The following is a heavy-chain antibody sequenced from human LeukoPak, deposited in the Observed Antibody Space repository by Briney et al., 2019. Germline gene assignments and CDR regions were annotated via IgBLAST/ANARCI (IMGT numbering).Heavy chain of an antibody. CDR3: ARDSAAGSYYYYTDV. Sequence: SETLSLACTVSGASINNYYWSWIRQSPEKGLEWIGYISHSGSTHYNPSLKSRITISVDTSKIHFSLNLTSVTAADTAVYYCARDSAAGSYYYYTDVWGKGTTVTISS. CDR2: ISHSGST. V-gene: IGHV4-59*01. D-gene: IGHD1-1*01. CDR1: GASINNYY. J-gene: IGHJ6*03.